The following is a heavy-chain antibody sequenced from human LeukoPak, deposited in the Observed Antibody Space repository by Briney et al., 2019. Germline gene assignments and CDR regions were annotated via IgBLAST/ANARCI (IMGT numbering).Heavy chain of an antibody. J-gene: IGHJ4*02. CDR3: AGRGAARPLDY. Sequence: GGSLRLSCAASGFTFSSYAMHWVRQAPGKGLVWVAVISYDGSNKYYADSVKGRFTISRDNSKNTLYLQMNSLRAEDTAVYYCAGRGAARPLDYWGQGTLVTVSS. CDR1: GFTFSSYA. V-gene: IGHV3-30-3*01. D-gene: IGHD6-6*01. CDR2: ISYDGSNK.